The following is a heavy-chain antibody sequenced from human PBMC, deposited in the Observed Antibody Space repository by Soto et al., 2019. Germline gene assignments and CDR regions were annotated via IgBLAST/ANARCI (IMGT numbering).Heavy chain of an antibody. Sequence: QVHLQESGPGLVKPSQTLSLTCTVSGGSINSDGYYWSWIRQHPEKGLEWIGYINYRGTTYYNPSLESRLTISVDTSKNQFSLQLTSVIAADTALYHCARESYSFGRAFDIWGHGTLVTVSS. J-gene: IGHJ4*01. CDR1: GGSINSDGYY. D-gene: IGHD5-18*01. V-gene: IGHV4-31*03. CDR3: ARESYSFGRAFDI. CDR2: INYRGTT.